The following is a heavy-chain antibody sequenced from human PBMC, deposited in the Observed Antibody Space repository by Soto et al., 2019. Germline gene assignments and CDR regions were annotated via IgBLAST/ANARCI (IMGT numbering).Heavy chain of an antibody. CDR2: INHSGST. CDR3: ARDRDYNYFDY. J-gene: IGHJ4*02. Sequence: SETLSLTCAVYGGSFSGYYWSWIRQPPGKGLEWIGEINHSGSTNYNPSLKSRVTISVDTSKNQFSLKLSSVTAADTAVYYCARDRDYNYFDYWGQGALVTVSS. CDR1: GGSFSGYY. V-gene: IGHV4-34*01. D-gene: IGHD3-16*01.